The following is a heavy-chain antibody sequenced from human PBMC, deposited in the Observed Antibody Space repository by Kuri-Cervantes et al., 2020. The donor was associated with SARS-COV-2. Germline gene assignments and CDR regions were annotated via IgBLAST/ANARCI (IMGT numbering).Heavy chain of an antibody. CDR1: GFTFSSYW. Sequence: GGSLRLACAASGFTFSSYWMSWVRQAPGKGLEWVANIKQDGSEKYYVDSVKGRFTISRDNAKNSLYLQMNSLRAEDTAVYYCAKDQHGIVVVVGAIDYWGQGTLVTVSS. J-gene: IGHJ4*02. V-gene: IGHV3-7*01. CDR2: IKQDGSEK. D-gene: IGHD2-15*01. CDR3: AKDQHGIVVVVGAIDY.